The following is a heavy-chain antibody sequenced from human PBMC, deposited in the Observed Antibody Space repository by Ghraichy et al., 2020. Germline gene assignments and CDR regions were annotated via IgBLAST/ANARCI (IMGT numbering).Heavy chain of an antibody. Sequence: GGSLRLSCAASGFTFSSYSMTWVRQAPGKGLEWVSFISTGSSYIYYGPSVKGRLTVSRDNAKNSPYLQMNSLRAEDTAVYYCARLDGSGSYNKDYSFHYWGQVTLVTVS. CDR2: ISTGSSYI. CDR1: GFTFSSYS. V-gene: IGHV3-21*01. CDR3: ARLDGSGSYNKDYSFHY. D-gene: IGHD3-10*01. J-gene: IGHJ4*02.